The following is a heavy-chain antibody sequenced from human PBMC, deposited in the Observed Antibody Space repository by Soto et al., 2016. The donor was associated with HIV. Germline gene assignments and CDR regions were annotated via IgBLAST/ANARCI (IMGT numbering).Heavy chain of an antibody. CDR2: INPNSGAT. D-gene: IGHD3-16*02. CDR1: GYTFTTYY. V-gene: IGHV1-2*02. J-gene: IGHJ4*02. Sequence: QVQLVQSGAEVKKPGASVKVSCKASGYTFTTYYMHWVRQAPGQGPEWMGWINPNSGATNLAQNFQGRVTMTRDTSLSTAYMELRRLRYGDTAAYFCARGGSDDFVWGSYPWGYWGQGNAGHRVL. CDR3: ARGGSDDFVWGSYPWGY.